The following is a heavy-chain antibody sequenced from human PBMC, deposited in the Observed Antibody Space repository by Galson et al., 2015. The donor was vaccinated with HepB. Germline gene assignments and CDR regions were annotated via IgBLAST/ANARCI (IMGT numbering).Heavy chain of an antibody. V-gene: IGHV4-39*07. CDR1: GGSISSSSYY. J-gene: IGHJ3*02. CDR2: IYYSGST. Sequence: SETLSLTCTVSGGSISSSSYYWGWIRQPPGKGLEWIGSIYYSGSTYYNPSLKSRVTISVDTSKNQFSLKLSSVTAADTAVYYCARYGSGSYYKKNGKDAFDIWGQGTMVTVSS. D-gene: IGHD3-10*01. CDR3: ARYGSGSYYKKNGKDAFDI.